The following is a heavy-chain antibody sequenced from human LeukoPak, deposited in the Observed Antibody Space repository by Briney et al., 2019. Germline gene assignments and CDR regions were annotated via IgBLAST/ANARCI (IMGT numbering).Heavy chain of an antibody. J-gene: IGHJ4*02. D-gene: IGHD1-26*01. Sequence: ASVKVSCKASGYTFTSYGISWVRQAPGQGLEWMGWISAYNGNTNYAQKLQGRVTMTTDTSTSTAYMELRSLRSDDTAMYYCARPSLGSGTEYLDSWAQETLATVP. V-gene: IGHV1-18*01. CDR3: ARPSLGSGTEYLDS. CDR1: GYTFTSYG. CDR2: ISAYNGNT.